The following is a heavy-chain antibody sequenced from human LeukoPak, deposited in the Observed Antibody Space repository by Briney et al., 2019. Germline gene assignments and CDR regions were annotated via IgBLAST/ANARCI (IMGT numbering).Heavy chain of an antibody. CDR1: GGSISSGDYY. CDR2: IYYSGST. V-gene: IGHV4-30-4*01. D-gene: IGHD3-22*01. J-gene: IGHJ3*02. CDR3: ARDLLNPYYYDSSAIIARDDAFDI. Sequence: SETLPLTCTVSGGSISSGDYYWSWIRQPPGKGLEWIGYIYYSGSTYYNPSLKSRVTISVDTSKNQFSLKLSSVTAADTAVYYCARDLLNPYYYDSSAIIARDDAFDIWGQGTMVTVSS.